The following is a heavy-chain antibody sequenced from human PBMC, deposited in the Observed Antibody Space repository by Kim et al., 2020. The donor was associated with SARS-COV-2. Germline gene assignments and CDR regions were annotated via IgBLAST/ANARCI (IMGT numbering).Heavy chain of an antibody. CDR2: IKSRTDGGTA. J-gene: IGHJ4*02. D-gene: IGHD6-19*01. CDR1: GFTFSKAW. V-gene: IGHV3-15*01. CDR3: TTLSVAGSSVDY. Sequence: GGSLRLSCAASGFTFSKAWMSWVRQAPGKGLERVGRIKSRTDGGTADNAAPVKGRFTISRDDSRNTLYLQMNSLKTEDTAVYYCTTLSVAGSSVDYWGQGTLVTVSS.